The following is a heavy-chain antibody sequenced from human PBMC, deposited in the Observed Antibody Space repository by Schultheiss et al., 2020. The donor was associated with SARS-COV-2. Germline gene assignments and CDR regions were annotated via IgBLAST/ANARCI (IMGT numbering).Heavy chain of an antibody. CDR2: INPNSGGT. CDR3: ARDRYDFWSGYVSYWYFDL. D-gene: IGHD3-3*01. J-gene: IGHJ2*01. Sequence: ASVKVSCKASGYTFTGYYMHWVRQAPGQGLEWMGWINPNSGGTNYAQKFQGRVTMTRDTSISTAYMELSRLRSDDTAVYYCARDRYDFWSGYVSYWYFDLWVRGTLVTVSS. V-gene: IGHV1-2*02. CDR1: GYTFTGYY.